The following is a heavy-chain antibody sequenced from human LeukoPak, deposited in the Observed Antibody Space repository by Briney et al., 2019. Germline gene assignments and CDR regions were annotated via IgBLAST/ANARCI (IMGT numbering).Heavy chain of an antibody. CDR1: GGTFSSYA. J-gene: IGHJ3*02. CDR3: ARVEDYDILTGYSGWAFDI. CDR2: IIPILGIA. Sequence: GSSVKVSCKASGGTFSSYAISWVRQAPGQGLEWMGRIIPILGIANYAQKFQGRVTITADKSTSTAYMELSSLRSEDTAVYYCARVEDYDILTGYSGWAFDIWGQGTMVTVSS. D-gene: IGHD3-9*01. V-gene: IGHV1-69*04.